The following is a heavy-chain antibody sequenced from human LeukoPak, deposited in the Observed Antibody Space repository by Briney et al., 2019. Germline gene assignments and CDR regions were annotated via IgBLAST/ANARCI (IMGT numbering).Heavy chain of an antibody. CDR2: INPSGGST. V-gene: IGHV1-46*01. Sequence: ASVKVSCKASGYTYTSYYMHWVRQAPGQGLEWMGIINPSGGSTSYAQKFQGRVTMTRDMSTSTVYMELSSLRSEDTAVYYCARRGFGTAMAPYYYYMDVWGKGTTVTVSS. CDR3: ARRGFGTAMAPYYYYMDV. CDR1: GYTYTSYY. D-gene: IGHD5-18*01. J-gene: IGHJ6*03.